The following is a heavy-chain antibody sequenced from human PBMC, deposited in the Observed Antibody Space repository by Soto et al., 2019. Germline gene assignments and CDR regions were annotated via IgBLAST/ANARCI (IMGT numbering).Heavy chain of an antibody. J-gene: IGHJ4*02. CDR1: GFTFSIYW. V-gene: IGHV3-7*01. CDR3: ARDHRLVLGVFDS. D-gene: IGHD6-6*01. Sequence: GGSLRLSCAASGFTFSIYWMSWVRQAPGKGLEWVANIKQDGSETNYVDSVKGRFTISRDNAKNSVYLQLSSLRADDTAVYYCARDHRLVLGVFDSWGQGSLVTVSS. CDR2: IKQDGSET.